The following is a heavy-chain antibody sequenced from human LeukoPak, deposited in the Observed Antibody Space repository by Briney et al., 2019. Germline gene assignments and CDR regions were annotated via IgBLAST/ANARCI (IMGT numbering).Heavy chain of an antibody. Sequence: PGGSLRLSCAASGFTVSSNYMSWVRQAPGKGLEWVSVIYSGGTTYYADSVKGRFTISRDNSKNTMYLQMNSLRAEETAVYYCARDNSYYYMDVWGKGTTVTVSS. CDR3: ARDNSYYYMDV. CDR1: GFTVSSNY. V-gene: IGHV3-53*01. J-gene: IGHJ6*03. CDR2: IYSGGTT.